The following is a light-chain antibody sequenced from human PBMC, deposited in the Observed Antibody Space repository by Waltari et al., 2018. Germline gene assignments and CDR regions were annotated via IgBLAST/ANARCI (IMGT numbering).Light chain of an antibody. CDR2: DVT. V-gene: IGLV2-14*03. CDR1: SSDSGGYNY. J-gene: IGLJ2*01. Sequence: SALTQPDSVSGSPGQSITISCSGISSDSGGYNYVSWYQQHPGEAPKVIIYDVTNRPSGVSNRFSCSKSGSSASLAISGLQPEDEADYYCSSFTSSTTGIFGGGTKLTVL. CDR3: SSFTSSTTGI.